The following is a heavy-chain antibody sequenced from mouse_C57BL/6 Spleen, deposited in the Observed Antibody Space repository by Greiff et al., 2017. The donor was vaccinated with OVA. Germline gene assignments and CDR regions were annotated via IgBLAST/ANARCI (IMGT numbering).Heavy chain of an antibody. J-gene: IGHJ4*01. D-gene: IGHD2-3*01. CDR3: ARRWLLPSMDY. V-gene: IGHV5-17*01. Sequence: EVMLVESGGGLVKPGGSLKLSCAASGFTFSDYGMHWVRQAPEKGLEWVAYISSGSSTIYYADTVKGRFTISRDNAKNPLFLQMTSLRSEDTAMYYCARRWLLPSMDYWGQGTSVTVSS. CDR2: ISSGSSTI. CDR1: GFTFSDYG.